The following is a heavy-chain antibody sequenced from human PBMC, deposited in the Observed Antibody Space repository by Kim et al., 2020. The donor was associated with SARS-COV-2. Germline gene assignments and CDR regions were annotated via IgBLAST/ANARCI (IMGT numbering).Heavy chain of an antibody. CDR2: IYYSGST. Sequence: SETLSLTCTVSGGSISSYYWSWIRQPPGKGLEWIGYIYYSGSTNYNPSLKCRVTISVDTSKNQFSLKLSSVTAADTAVYYCARHHYCGGDCYMGYYFDYWGQGTLVTVSS. CDR1: GGSISSYY. D-gene: IGHD2-21*02. V-gene: IGHV4-59*13. CDR3: ARHHYCGGDCYMGYYFDY. J-gene: IGHJ4*02.